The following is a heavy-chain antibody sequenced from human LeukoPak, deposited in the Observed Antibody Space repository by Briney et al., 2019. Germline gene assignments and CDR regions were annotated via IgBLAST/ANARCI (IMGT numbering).Heavy chain of an antibody. CDR3: ARAAYGGNSESWFDP. J-gene: IGHJ5*02. CDR2: IWYDGSNK. Sequence: PGRSLRLSCAASGFTFSSYGMHWVRQAPGKGLEWVAVIWYDGSNKYYADSVKGRFTISRDNSKNTLYLQMNSLRAEDTAVYYCARAAYGGNSESWFDPWGQGTLVTVSS. V-gene: IGHV3-33*01. D-gene: IGHD4-23*01. CDR1: GFTFSSYG.